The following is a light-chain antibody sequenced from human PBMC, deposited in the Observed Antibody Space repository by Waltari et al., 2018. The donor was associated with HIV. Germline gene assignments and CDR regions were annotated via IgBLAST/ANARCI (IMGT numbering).Light chain of an antibody. CDR3: QTWDTGIRV. J-gene: IGLJ3*02. CDR2: VNSDGSY. CDR1: SGYTAYA. Sequence: QLVLTQSASASASLGASVKLTCPLSSGYTAYAIAWHHQQAEKGPRYLMKVNSDGSYSRGDGIPDRFSGSSSEAERYLTISSLQSEDEADYYCQTWDTGIRVFGGGTKLTVL. V-gene: IGLV4-69*01.